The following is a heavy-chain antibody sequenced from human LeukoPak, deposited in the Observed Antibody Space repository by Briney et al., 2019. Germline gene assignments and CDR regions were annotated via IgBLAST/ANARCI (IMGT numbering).Heavy chain of an antibody. Sequence: GASVKVSCKASGGTFSSYAISWVRQAPGQGLEWMGGIIPIFGTANYAQKFQGRVTITADKSTSTAYMELSSLRSEDTAVYYCARDPYSSSWYYFDYWGQGTLVTVSS. V-gene: IGHV1-69*06. CDR2: IIPIFGTA. J-gene: IGHJ4*02. D-gene: IGHD6-13*01. CDR1: GGTFSSYA. CDR3: ARDPYSSSWYYFDY.